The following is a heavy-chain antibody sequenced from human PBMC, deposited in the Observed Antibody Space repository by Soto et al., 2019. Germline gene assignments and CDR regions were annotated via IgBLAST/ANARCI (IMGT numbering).Heavy chain of an antibody. CDR2: MNPNSGNT. D-gene: IGHD3-3*01. CDR1: GYTFTSYD. J-gene: IGHJ6*03. CDR3: ARSPIREILAWDALKGSGRAHYMDV. Sequence: ASVKVSCKASGYTFTSYDINWVRQATGQGLEWMGWMNPNSGNTGYAQKFQGRVTMTRNTSISTAYMELSSLRSEDTAVYYCARSPIREILAWDALKGSGRAHYMDVWGKGTTVTVSS. V-gene: IGHV1-8*01.